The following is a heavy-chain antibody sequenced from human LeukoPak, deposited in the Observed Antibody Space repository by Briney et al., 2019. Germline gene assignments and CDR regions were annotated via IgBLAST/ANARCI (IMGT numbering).Heavy chain of an antibody. CDR2: ISGSGGST. V-gene: IGHV3-23*01. J-gene: IGHJ6*02. Sequence: PGGSLRLSCAASGFTFSSYAMSWVRQAPGKGLEWVSAISGSGGSTYYADSVKGRFTISRDNSKNTLYLQMNSLRAEDTAVYYCAKGRGIAAAGTGYYYYGMDVWGLGTTVTVSS. CDR3: AKGRGIAAAGTGYYYYGMDV. D-gene: IGHD6-13*01. CDR1: GFTFSSYA.